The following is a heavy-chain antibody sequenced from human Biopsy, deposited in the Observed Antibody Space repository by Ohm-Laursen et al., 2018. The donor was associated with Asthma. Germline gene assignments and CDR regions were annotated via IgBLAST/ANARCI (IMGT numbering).Heavy chain of an antibody. V-gene: IGHV3-30*18. J-gene: IGHJ4*02. CDR3: AKRRGYSDLTDFDH. D-gene: IGHD3-3*01. Sequence: SLRLSCTAASGLTFRNYGMHWVRQAPGKGLEWVAVVSYDGGVAHYADSMKGRFTISRDNAKSTLYLQMNRLRTDDTAVYYCAKRRGYSDLTDFDHWGQGTLVTVSS. CDR1: GLTFRNYG. CDR2: VSYDGGVA.